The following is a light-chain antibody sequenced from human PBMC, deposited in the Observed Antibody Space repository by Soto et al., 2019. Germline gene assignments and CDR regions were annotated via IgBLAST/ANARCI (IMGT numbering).Light chain of an antibody. CDR1: QSLSCD. J-gene: IGKJ2*01. CDR3: QHYNNWPVT. V-gene: IGKV3-15*01. Sequence: EIVMTQSPATLSVSPGERATLSCRASQSLSCDLAWYQHKPGQAPRLLIYGASTRATGVPARFSGSGSGTEFTLTISSLQSEDFAVYFCQHYNNWPVTFGQGTKLEIK. CDR2: GAS.